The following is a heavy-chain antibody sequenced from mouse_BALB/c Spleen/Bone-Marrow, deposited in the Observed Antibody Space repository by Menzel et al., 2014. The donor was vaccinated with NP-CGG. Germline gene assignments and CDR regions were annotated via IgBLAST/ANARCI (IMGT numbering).Heavy chain of an antibody. CDR1: GYTFTSYY. V-gene: IGHV1S56*01. CDR3: AREANWNFDY. J-gene: IGHJ2*01. CDR2: IYPGNVNT. D-gene: IGHD4-1*01. Sequence: VQLQQSGPELVKPGASVRISCKAAGYTFTSYYIHWVKQRPGQGLEWIGWIYPGNVNTKYNEKFMGKATLTADKSSSTAYIQLSSPTSEDSAVYFCAREANWNFDYWGQGTTLTVSS.